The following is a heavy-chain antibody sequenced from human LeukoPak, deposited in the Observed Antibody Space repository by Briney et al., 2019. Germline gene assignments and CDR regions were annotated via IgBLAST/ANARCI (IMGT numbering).Heavy chain of an antibody. CDR3: AKGVGFGGDHDY. CDR1: GFTFSSYA. J-gene: IGHJ4*02. V-gene: IGHV3-23*01. Sequence: GGSLRLSCAASGFTFSSYAMSWVRQAPGKGLEWVSAISGSGGSTYYADSAKGRFTISRDNSKNTLYLQMNSLRAEDTAVYYCAKGVGFGGDHDYWGQGTLVTVSS. CDR2: ISGSGGST. D-gene: IGHD3-10*01.